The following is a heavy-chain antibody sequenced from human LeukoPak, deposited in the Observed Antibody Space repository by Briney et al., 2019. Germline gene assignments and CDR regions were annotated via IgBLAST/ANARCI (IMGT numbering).Heavy chain of an antibody. D-gene: IGHD1-26*01. CDR3: AKEGLRGSYYDY. Sequence: GGSLRLSCAASGFTFNSYGMHWVRQAPGKGLEWVAVIWYGGSNKYYADSVKGRFTISRDNSKNTLYLQMNSLRAEDTAVYYCAKEGLRGSYYDYWGQGTLVTVSS. CDR1: GFTFNSYG. J-gene: IGHJ4*02. V-gene: IGHV3-30*02. CDR2: IWYGGSNK.